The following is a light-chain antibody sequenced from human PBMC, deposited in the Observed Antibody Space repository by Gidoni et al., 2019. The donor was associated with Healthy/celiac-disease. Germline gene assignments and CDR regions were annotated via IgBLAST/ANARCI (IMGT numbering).Light chain of an antibody. CDR3: QSYDSSLSGPSYV. V-gene: IGLV1-40*01. J-gene: IGLJ1*01. CDR2: GNS. Sequence: SKLLIYGNSNRPSGVPDRFSGSKSGTSASLAITGLQAEDEADYYCQSYDSSLSGPSYVFGTGTKVTVL.